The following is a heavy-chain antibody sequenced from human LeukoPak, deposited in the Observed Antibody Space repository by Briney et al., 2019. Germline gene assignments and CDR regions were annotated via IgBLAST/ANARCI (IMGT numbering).Heavy chain of an antibody. Sequence: PSETLSLTCTVSGGSISSYYWSWIRQPPGKGLEWIGYIYYSGTTNYNPSLKSRVTISVDTSKNQFSLKLSSVTAADTAVYYCARGAITPGSWFDPWGQGTLVTVSS. J-gene: IGHJ5*02. V-gene: IGHV4-59*01. CDR3: ARGAITPGSWFDP. D-gene: IGHD1-20*01. CDR1: GGSISSYY. CDR2: IYYSGTT.